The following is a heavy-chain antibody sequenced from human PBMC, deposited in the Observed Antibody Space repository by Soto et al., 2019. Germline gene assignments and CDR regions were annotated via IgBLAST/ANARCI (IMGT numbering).Heavy chain of an antibody. J-gene: IGHJ3*02. Sequence: GGSLRLSCAASGFNFSSYWMHWVRQAPGKGLVWVSRINSDGSSTSYADSVKGRFTISRDNAKNTLYLQMNSLRAEDTAVYYCARDPLGLWLDIWGQGTMVTVSS. CDR1: GFNFSSYW. CDR3: ARDPLGLWLDI. D-gene: IGHD2-21*01. CDR2: INSDGSST. V-gene: IGHV3-74*01.